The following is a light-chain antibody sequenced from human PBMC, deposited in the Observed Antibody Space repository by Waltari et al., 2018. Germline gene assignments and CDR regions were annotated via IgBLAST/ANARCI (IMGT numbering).Light chain of an antibody. V-gene: IGKV1-5*03. CDR1: QSISNW. J-gene: IGKJ1*01. CDR3: QQYNSYSRT. Sequence: DIQMTQSPSTLSASVGDRVTIPRRASQSISNWLAWYQQKPGKAPKLVIYKASSLESGVPSRFSGSGSGTEFTLTISSLQPDDFATYYCQQYNSYSRTFGQGTKVEI. CDR2: KAS.